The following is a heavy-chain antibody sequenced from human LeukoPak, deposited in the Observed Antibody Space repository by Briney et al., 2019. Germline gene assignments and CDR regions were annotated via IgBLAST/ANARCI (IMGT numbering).Heavy chain of an antibody. Sequence: SETLSLTCTVSGGSISSGGYYWSWIRQHPGKGLEWIGYIYYSGSTYYNPSLKSRVTISVDTSKNQFSLKLSSVTAADTAVYYCARGRGSLFDLWGRGTLVTASS. D-gene: IGHD1-26*01. CDR1: GGSISSGGYY. CDR2: IYYSGST. J-gene: IGHJ2*01. V-gene: IGHV4-31*03. CDR3: ARGRGSLFDL.